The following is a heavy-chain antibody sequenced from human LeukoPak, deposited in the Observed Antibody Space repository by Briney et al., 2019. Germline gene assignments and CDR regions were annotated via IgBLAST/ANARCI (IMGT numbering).Heavy chain of an antibody. CDR3: TTDGARYFDWFEDY. Sequence: PGGSLRLSCAASGFTFSNAWMSWVRHAPGKGLEWVGRIKSKTDGGTTDYAAPVKGRFTISRDDSKNTLYLQMNSLKTEDTAVYYCTTDGARYFDWFEDYWGQGTLVTVSS. D-gene: IGHD3-9*01. J-gene: IGHJ4*02. CDR1: GFTFSNAW. V-gene: IGHV3-15*01. CDR2: IKSKTDGGTT.